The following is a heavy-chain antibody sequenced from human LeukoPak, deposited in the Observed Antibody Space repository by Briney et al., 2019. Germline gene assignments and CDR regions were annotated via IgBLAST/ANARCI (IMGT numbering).Heavy chain of an antibody. CDR1: GGSISSRSYY. CDR2: IYYSGST. Sequence: PSETLSLTCTFSGGSISSRSYYWGWIRQPPGKGLEWIGSIYYSGSTYYNPSLKSRVTISVDTSKNQFSLKLSSVTAADTAVYYCAIRVSSAFDSWGQGTMVTVSS. J-gene: IGHJ3*02. V-gene: IGHV4-39*01. D-gene: IGHD3-16*02. CDR3: AIRVSSAFDS.